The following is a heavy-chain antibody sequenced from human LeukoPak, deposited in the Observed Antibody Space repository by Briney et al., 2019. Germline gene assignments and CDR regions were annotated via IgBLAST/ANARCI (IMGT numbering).Heavy chain of an antibody. D-gene: IGHD3-22*01. V-gene: IGHV3-23*01. CDR1: GFTFSSYA. CDR3: AKGLDDSSGYYLDY. J-gene: IGHJ4*02. CDR2: ISGSGGST. Sequence: QPGGSLRLSCAASGFTFSSYAMSWVRQAPGKGLEWVSAISGSGGSTYYADSVKGRFTISRDNSKNTLYLQMNSLRAEDTAVYYCAKGLDDSSGYYLDYWGQGTLVTVSS.